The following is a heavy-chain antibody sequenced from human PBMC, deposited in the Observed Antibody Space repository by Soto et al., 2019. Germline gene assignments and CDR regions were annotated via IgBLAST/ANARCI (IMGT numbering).Heavy chain of an antibody. CDR1: GYTFTDDY. J-gene: IGHJ4*02. CDR3: AKSRSQWLSSLHD. CDR2: IHPKSGST. Sequence: QAQLVQSGPELKHPGASVKVSCATSGYTFTDDYLHWVRQAPGQGLEWVAWIHPKSGSTFYAQRLQGRVSVTRDTAIATTYLEVTSLTSDDTAVYYCAKSRSQWLSSLHDWGQGSLITVSS. D-gene: IGHD6-19*01. V-gene: IGHV1-2*02.